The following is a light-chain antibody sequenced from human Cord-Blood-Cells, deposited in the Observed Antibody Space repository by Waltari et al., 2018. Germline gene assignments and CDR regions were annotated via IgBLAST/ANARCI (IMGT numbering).Light chain of an antibody. V-gene: IGKV3-15*01. CDR3: QQYNNWPLT. CDR1: QSVSSN. CDR2: GAS. J-gene: IGKJ4*01. Sequence: IVITQPPATLSVSPGERATLSCRASQSVSSNLAWYQQKPGQAPRLIIYGASTRATGIPARFSGSGSGTEFTLTISSLQSEDFAVYYCQQYNNWPLTFGGGTKVEIK.